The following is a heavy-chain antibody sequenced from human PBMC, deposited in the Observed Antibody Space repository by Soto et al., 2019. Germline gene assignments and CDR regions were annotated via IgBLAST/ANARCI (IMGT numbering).Heavy chain of an antibody. CDR1: GFSFDEYP. J-gene: IGHJ6*03. D-gene: IGHD2-2*01. CDR2: VSWNSGTV. V-gene: IGHV3-9*01. CDR3: AKGFCSSAKCYTYSYMDV. Sequence: EVQLVESGGTLVQPGRSLRLSCAASGFSFDEYPMHWVRQVPGKGLEWVSGVSWNSGTVGYGDSVKGRFTISRDNDKNSLYLQMNSLRAEDTAMYYCAKGFCSSAKCYTYSYMDVWGKGTAVTVSS.